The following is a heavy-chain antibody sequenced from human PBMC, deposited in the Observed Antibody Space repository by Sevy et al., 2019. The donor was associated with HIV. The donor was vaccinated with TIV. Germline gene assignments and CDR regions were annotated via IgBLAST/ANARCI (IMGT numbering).Heavy chain of an antibody. D-gene: IGHD2-21*01. V-gene: IGHV3-15*01. J-gene: IGHJ5*02. CDR2: IKPKNDGETT. CDR3: RPGHYSDL. CDR1: GFPFTEAW. Sequence: GGCLRLSCAASGFPFTEAWMNWVRQAPGKGLEWVGRIKPKNDGETTDYHAPVKGRFTISRDDSKNMLYLQMHSRNVEDTAVYYCRPGHYSDLWGQGTLVTVSS.